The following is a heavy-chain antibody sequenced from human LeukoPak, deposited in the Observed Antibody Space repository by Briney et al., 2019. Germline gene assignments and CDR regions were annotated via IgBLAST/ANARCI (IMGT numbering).Heavy chain of an antibody. CDR2: MNPNSGNT. D-gene: IGHD6-13*01. CDR1: GYTFTSYD. CDR3: ARGRDSSSWYVKDDLFSHTVDYYYYMDV. Sequence: ASVKVSCKASGYTFTSYDINWVRQATGQGLEWMGWMNPNSGNTGYAQKFQGRVTMTRSTSISTAYMELSSLRSEDTAVYYCARGRDSSSWYVKDDLFSHTVDYYYYMDVWGKGTTVTISS. V-gene: IGHV1-8*02. J-gene: IGHJ6*03.